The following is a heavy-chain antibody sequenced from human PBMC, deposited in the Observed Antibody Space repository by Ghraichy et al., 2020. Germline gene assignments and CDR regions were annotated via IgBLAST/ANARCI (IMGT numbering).Heavy chain of an antibody. J-gene: IGHJ1*01. V-gene: IGHV3-21*01. D-gene: IGHD4-23*01. CDR2: VSSSSSDI. CDR3: ARGPDYGRNPMQWYFQD. CDR1: GFTFSSYS. Sequence: GGSLRLSCAASGFTFSSYSMNWVRQAPGKGLEWVSSVSSSSSDIYYADSVKGRVTISRDNAKNSLYLQMDSLRVEDTAVYYCARGPDYGRNPMQWYFQDWGQGTLVTVSS.